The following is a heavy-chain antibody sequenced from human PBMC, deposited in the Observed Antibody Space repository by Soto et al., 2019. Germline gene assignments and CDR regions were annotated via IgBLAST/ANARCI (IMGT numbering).Heavy chain of an antibody. CDR2: ISGYNGNT. J-gene: IGHJ3*02. CDR3: ARGQWRDAFDI. V-gene: IGHV1-18*01. D-gene: IGHD6-19*01. Sequence: ASVKVSCKASGYTLTTYGITWVRQAPGQGPEWMGWISGYNGNTNYAQKFQGRVTMTTDTATSTTYMELRSLRSDGTAVYYCARGQWRDAFDIWGQGTMVTVSS. CDR1: GYTLTTYG.